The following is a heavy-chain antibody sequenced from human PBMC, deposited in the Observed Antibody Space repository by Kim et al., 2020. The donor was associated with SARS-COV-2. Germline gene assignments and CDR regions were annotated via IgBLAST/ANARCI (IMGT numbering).Heavy chain of an antibody. D-gene: IGHD3-10*01. Sequence: GGSLRLSCAASGFTFSDYYMSWIRQAPGKGLEWVSYISSSGSTIYYADSVKGRFTISRDNAKNSLYLQMNSLRAEDTAVYYCAGGEPAETMVRGVIDYWGQGTLVTVSS. CDR3: AGGEPAETMVRGVIDY. CDR2: ISSSGSTI. J-gene: IGHJ4*02. CDR1: GFTFSDYY. V-gene: IGHV3-11*01.